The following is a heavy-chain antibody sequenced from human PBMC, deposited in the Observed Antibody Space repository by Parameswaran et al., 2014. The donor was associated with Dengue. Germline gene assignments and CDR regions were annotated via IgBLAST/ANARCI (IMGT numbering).Heavy chain of an antibody. Sequence: VRQMPGKGLEWMGIIYPGDSDTRYSPSFQGQVTISADKSISTAYLQWSSLKASDTAMYYCARQVGRLAAATVQGNYGMDVWGQGTTVTVSS. CDR3: ARQVGRLAAATVQGNYGMDV. CDR2: IYPGDSDT. J-gene: IGHJ6*02. D-gene: IGHD6-13*01. V-gene: IGHV5-51*01.